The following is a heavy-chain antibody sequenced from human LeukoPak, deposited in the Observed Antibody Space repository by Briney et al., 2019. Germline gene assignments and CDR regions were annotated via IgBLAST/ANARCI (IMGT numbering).Heavy chain of an antibody. V-gene: IGHV3-33*03. CDR3: AKAARLGPSHLDY. J-gene: IGHJ4*02. CDR1: GFTFSSYA. CDR2: IWFDGNNK. D-gene: IGHD6-25*01. Sequence: GGSLRLSCAASGFTFSSYAMSWVRQAPGKGLEWVAIIWFDGNNKFYGDSVKGRFTISRDNSKNTLYLHMNSLRAEDTAVYFCAKAARLGPSHLDYWGRGTLVTVSS.